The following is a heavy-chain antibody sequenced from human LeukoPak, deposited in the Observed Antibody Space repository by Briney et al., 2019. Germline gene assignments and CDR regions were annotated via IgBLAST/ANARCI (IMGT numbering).Heavy chain of an antibody. CDR2: IYYSGST. CDR1: GGSISSGDYY. D-gene: IGHD2-15*01. CDR3: ARRSDIVVVVAATPYFDY. V-gene: IGHV4-30-4*01. J-gene: IGHJ4*02. Sequence: SETLSLTCTVSGGSISSGDYYWSWIRQPPGKGLEWIGYIYYSGSTYYNPSLKSRVTISVDTSKNQFSLKLSSVTAADTAVYYCARRSDIVVVVAATPYFDYWGQGTLVTVSS.